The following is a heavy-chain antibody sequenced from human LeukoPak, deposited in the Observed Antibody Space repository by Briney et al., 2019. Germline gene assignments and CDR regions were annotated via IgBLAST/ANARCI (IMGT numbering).Heavy chain of an antibody. Sequence: GGSLRLSCEASGFTFSSYWMHWVRQAPGKGLVWVSRIKSDGSSTSYADSVKGRFTISRDNAKNTLYLQMNSLRAEDTAVYYCAELGITMIGGVWGKGTTVTISS. CDR1: GFTFSSYW. J-gene: IGHJ6*04. V-gene: IGHV3-74*01. CDR2: IKSDGSST. D-gene: IGHD3-10*02. CDR3: AELGITMIGGV.